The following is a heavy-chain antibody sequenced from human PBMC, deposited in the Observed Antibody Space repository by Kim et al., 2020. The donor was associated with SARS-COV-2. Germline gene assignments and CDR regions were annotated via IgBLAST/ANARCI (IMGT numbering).Heavy chain of an antibody. CDR2: IYYSGST. Sequence: SETLSLTCTVSGGSISSYYWSWIRQPPGKGLEWIGYIYYSGSTNYNPSLKSRVTISVDTSKNQFSLKLSSVTAADTAVYYCARHEEILTGYGFGPDPWGQGTLVTVSS. J-gene: IGHJ5*02. D-gene: IGHD3-9*01. V-gene: IGHV4-59*08. CDR3: ARHEEILTGYGFGPDP. CDR1: GGSISSYY.